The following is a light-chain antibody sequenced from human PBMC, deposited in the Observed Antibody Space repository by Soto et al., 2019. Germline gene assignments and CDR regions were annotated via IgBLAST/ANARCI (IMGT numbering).Light chain of an antibody. CDR2: EVS. J-gene: IGLJ1*01. CDR3: CSYAGSSTPYV. V-gene: IGLV2-23*02. CDR1: SSDVGSYNL. Sequence: QSALTQPASLSGSPGQSITISCTGTSSDVGSYNLFSWYQQHPGKAPKLMIYEVSKRPSGVSNRFSGSKSGNTASLTISGLQAEDEADYYCCSYAGSSTPYVFGTGTKLTVL.